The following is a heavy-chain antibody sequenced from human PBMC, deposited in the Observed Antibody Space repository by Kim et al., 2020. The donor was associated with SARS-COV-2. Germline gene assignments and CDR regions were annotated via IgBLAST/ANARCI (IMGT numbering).Heavy chain of an antibody. CDR3: VRENDWAFDI. CDR2: ISGTGTIT. J-gene: IGHJ3*02. D-gene: IGHD2-21*01. V-gene: IGHV3-48*04. Sequence: GGSLRLSCATSGFTLSLYSMNGVRQSPGKGLEWVSHISGTGTITKQADSVRGRFTISRDNAKNSLFLQMNGLRAEDTAVYYGVRENDWAFDIWGEGTMV. CDR1: GFTLSLYS.